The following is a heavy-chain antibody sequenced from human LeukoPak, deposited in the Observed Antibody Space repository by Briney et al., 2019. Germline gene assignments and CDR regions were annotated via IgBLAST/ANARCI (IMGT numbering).Heavy chain of an antibody. J-gene: IGHJ5*02. V-gene: IGHV3-23*01. CDR3: ASWFDP. Sequence: ETLSLTCTVSGDSISSYYWSWVRQAPGKGLEWVSAISGSGGSTYYADSVKGRFTISRDNSKNTLYLQMNSLRAEDTAVYYCASWFDPWGQGTLVTVSS. CDR2: ISGSGGST. CDR1: GDSISSYY.